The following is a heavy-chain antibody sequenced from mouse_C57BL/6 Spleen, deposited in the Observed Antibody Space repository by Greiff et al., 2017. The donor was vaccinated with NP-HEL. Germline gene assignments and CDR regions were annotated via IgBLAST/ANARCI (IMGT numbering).Heavy chain of an antibody. CDR1: GYTFTDYE. Sequence: QVQLQQSGAELVRPGASVTLSCKASGYTFTDYEMHWVKQTPVHGLEWIGAIDPETGGTAYNQKFKGKAILTADKSSSTAYMELRSLTSEDSAVYYCTRSPYYYGDYWGQGTTLTVSS. V-gene: IGHV1-15*01. CDR2: IDPETGGT. J-gene: IGHJ2*01. D-gene: IGHD1-1*01. CDR3: TRSPYYYGDY.